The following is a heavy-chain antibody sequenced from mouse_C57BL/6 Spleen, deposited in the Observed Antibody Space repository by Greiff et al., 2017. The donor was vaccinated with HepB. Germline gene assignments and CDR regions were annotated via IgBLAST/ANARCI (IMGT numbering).Heavy chain of an antibody. CDR3: ARDRGYDYGAWFAY. Sequence: EVKLVESGGGLVKPGGSLKLSCAASGFTFSSYAMSWVRQTPEKRLEWVATISDGGSYTYYPDNVKGRFTISRDNAKNNLYLQMSHLKSEDTAMYYCARDRGYDYGAWFAYWGQGTLVTVSA. CDR2: ISDGGSYT. V-gene: IGHV5-4*01. J-gene: IGHJ3*01. CDR1: GFTFSSYA. D-gene: IGHD2-4*01.